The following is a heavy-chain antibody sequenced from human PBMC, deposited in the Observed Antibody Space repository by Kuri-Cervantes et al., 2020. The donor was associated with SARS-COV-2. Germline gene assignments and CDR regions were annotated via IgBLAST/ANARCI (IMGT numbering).Heavy chain of an antibody. CDR2: IYYSGST. V-gene: IGHV4-59*08. D-gene: IGHD6-13*01. CDR3: ARRGAAAGTMGHYYYMDD. CDR1: GGSFSGYY. J-gene: IGHJ6*03. Sequence: SQTLSLTCAVYGGSFSGYYWSWIRQPPGKGLEWIGYIYYSGSTNYNPSLKSRVTISVDTSKNQFSLKLSSVTAADTAVYYCARRGAAAGTMGHYYYMDDWGKGTMVTV.